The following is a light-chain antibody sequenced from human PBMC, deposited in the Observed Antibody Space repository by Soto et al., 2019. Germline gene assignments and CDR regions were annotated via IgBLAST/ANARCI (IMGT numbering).Light chain of an antibody. Sequence: QSALTQPRSLSGSPGQSVTISCTGASSDLGDSNFVSWYQQHPGEVPNLLIYDVNKRPSGVPDRFSGSKSGNTASLTISGLQAEDEADYYCCSSTGNCVFGVGTQLTVL. J-gene: IGLJ2*01. CDR2: DVN. V-gene: IGLV2-11*01. CDR3: CSSTGNCV. CDR1: SSDLGDSNF.